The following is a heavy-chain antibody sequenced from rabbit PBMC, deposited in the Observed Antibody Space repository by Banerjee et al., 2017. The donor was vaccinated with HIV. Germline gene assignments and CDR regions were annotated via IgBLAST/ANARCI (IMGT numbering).Heavy chain of an antibody. Sequence: QEQLEESGGDLVKPEGSLTLTCTASGFSFSNGYVMCWVRQAPGKGLEWIAYIDAGTSDNTYYASWAKGRFTISKTSSTTVTLQMTSLTAADTATYFCARGMAGADGYGYPYFNLWGPGTLVTVS. D-gene: IGHD6-1*01. CDR3: ARGMAGADGYGYPYFNL. CDR1: GFSFSNGYV. J-gene: IGHJ4*01. V-gene: IGHV1S45*01. CDR2: IDAGTSDNT.